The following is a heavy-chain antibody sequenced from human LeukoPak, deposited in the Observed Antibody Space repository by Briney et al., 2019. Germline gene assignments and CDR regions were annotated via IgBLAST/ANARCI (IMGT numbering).Heavy chain of an antibody. D-gene: IGHD3-10*01. Sequence: SVKVSCKASGVSLSTYAISWVRQAPGQRLEWMGRIIPLIGVTNYAQRFRDRATITADKSTSSAYMELSRLRSEDTAVYYCARGRGEVLLWFGDRGNDYWGQGTLVTVSS. CDR3: ARGRGEVLLWFGDRGNDY. CDR2: IIPLIGVT. V-gene: IGHV1-69*04. CDR1: GVSLSTYA. J-gene: IGHJ4*02.